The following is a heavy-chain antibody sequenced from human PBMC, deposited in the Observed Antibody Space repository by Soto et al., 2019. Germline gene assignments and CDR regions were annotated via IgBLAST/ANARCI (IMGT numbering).Heavy chain of an antibody. D-gene: IGHD3-3*01. J-gene: IGHJ6*03. CDR1: GYTFTSYY. V-gene: IGHV1-46*01. CDR2: INPSGGST. CDR3: ARGDTSFGVDYYYYYMDV. Sequence: ASVKVSCKASGYTFTSYYMHWVRQAPGQGLEWTGIINPSGGSTSYAQKFQGRVTMTRDTSTSTVYMELSSLRSEDTAVYYCARGDTSFGVDYYYYYMDVWGKGTTVTVSS.